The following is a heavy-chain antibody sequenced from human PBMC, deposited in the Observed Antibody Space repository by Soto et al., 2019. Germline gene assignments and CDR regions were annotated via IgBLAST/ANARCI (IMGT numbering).Heavy chain of an antibody. CDR1: GDSISSNSAA. V-gene: IGHV6-1*01. CDR3: ASYRSDY. Sequence: PSRTLSLTCAISGDSISSNSAAWNWIRQSPSRGFEWLGRTYYRSRWYHDYAVSVKSRIIINPDTSKNQVSLQLNSVTPDDTAVYYCASYRSDYWGQGTVVTVPQ. CDR2: TYYRSRWYH. D-gene: IGHD4-4*01. J-gene: IGHJ4*02.